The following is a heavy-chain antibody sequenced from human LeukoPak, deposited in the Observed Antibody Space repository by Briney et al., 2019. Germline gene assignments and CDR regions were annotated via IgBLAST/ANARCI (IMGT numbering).Heavy chain of an antibody. V-gene: IGHV4-39*01. D-gene: IGHD2-2*01. J-gene: IGHJ4*02. CDR3: ARQPAAAEYYFDY. CDR2: IYYSGST. CDR1: GGSISSSSYY. Sequence: SETLSLTCTVSGGSISSSSYYWGWIRQPPGKGLEWIGSIYYSGSTYYNPSLKSRVTISVDTSKNQFSLKLSSVTAADTAVYYCARQPAAAEYYFDYWGQGTLVTVSS.